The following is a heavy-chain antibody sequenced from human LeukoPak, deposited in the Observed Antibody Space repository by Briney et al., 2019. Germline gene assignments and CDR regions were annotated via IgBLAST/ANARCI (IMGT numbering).Heavy chain of an antibody. J-gene: IGHJ4*02. CDR3: ARGGGTHYDY. D-gene: IGHD1-14*01. CDR2: INPNSGGT. CDR1: GYTFTGYY. V-gene: IGHV1-2*06. Sequence: ASVKVSCKDSGYTFTGYYMHWVRQAPGQGLEWMVRINPNSGGTNYAQKFQGRVTMTRDTSISTAYMELRRLRSDDTAVYYCARGGGTHYDYWGQGTLVTVSS.